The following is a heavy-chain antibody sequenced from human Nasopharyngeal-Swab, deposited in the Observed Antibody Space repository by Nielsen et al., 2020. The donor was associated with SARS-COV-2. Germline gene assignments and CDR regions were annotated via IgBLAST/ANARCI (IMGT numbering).Heavy chain of an antibody. J-gene: IGHJ4*02. V-gene: IGHV3-73*01. D-gene: IGHD2-15*01. Sequence: GESLKISCAASGFTFSDSAIHWVRQASGKGLEWVGRIRSKGNTYATESGASVNGRFIIFTDDPTNTAYLQMNSLKTDDTAVYYCTRCGGGCYSGRDYWGQGTLVTVSS. CDR3: TRCGGGCYSGRDY. CDR2: IRSKGNTYAT. CDR1: GFTFSDSA.